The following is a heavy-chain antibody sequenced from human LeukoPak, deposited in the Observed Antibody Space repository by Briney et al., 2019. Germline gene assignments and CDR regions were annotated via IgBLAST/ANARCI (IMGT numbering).Heavy chain of an antibody. V-gene: IGHV3-23*01. Sequence: GGSLRLSCAASGFTFSSYSMNWVRQVPGKGLEWVSAISGSGGSTYYADSVKGRFTTSRDNSKNTLYLQMNSLRAEDTAVYYCARDSSGDFYFDYWGQGTLVTVSS. J-gene: IGHJ4*02. CDR1: GFTFSSYS. CDR2: ISGSGGST. D-gene: IGHD4-17*01. CDR3: ARDSSGDFYFDY.